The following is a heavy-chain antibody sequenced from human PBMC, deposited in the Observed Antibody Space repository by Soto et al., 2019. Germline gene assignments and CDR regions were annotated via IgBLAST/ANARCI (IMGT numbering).Heavy chain of an antibody. J-gene: IGHJ4*02. V-gene: IGHV3-15*05. CDR3: ARGHIGI. CDR2: IKSKTDGGTT. CDR1: GFTFSNAW. Sequence: EVQLVESGGGLVKPGGSLRLSCAASGFTFSNAWMSWVRQAPGKGLEWVGRIKSKTDGGTTDYAAPVKGRFTISRDNAKNTLYLQMNSLRAEDTAVYYCARGHIGIWGQGTLVTVSS.